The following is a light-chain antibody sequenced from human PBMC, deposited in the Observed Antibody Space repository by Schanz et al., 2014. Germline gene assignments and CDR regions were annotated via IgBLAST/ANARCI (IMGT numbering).Light chain of an antibody. CDR1: QSISSW. J-gene: IGKJ4*01. Sequence: DIQMTQSPSTLSASVGDRVTITCRASQSISSWLAWYQQKPGKAPKLLIYDASSLESGVPSRFSGSGSGTEFTLTISSLQPDDFATYYCQQYNSYFRLTFGGGTKVEIK. CDR2: DAS. CDR3: QQYNSYFRLT. V-gene: IGKV1-5*01.